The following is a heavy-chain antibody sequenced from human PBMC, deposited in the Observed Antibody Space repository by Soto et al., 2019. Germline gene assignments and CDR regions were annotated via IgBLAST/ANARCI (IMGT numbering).Heavy chain of an antibody. D-gene: IGHD1-26*01. V-gene: IGHV3-72*01. Sequence: GGSLRLSCAASGFTCSDHYMDWVRQAPGKGLEWVCRTRNKANSYTTEYAASVKGRFTISRDDSKNSLYLQMNSLKTEDTAVYYCAGHSTYLPYLHAFCGKGTSVTGSS. CDR2: TRNKANSYTT. J-gene: IGHJ6*04. CDR1: GFTCSDHY. CDR3: AGHSTYLPYLHAF.